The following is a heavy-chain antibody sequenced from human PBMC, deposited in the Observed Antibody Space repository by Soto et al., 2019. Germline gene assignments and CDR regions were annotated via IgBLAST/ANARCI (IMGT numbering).Heavy chain of an antibody. CDR3: ARAYTGRLPRRADYYYAMDV. D-gene: IGHD2-2*02. CDR1: GFTFSNFD. Sequence: AESLRLSCATSGFTFSNFDMHWVRQVPGKGLEWVSAIGAARDPYYLGSVKGRFTISRENAKNSVYLQMNDLRAGDSAVYYCARAYTGRLPRRADYYYAMDVWGQGTTVTVSS. CDR2: IGAARDP. J-gene: IGHJ6*02. V-gene: IGHV3-13*05.